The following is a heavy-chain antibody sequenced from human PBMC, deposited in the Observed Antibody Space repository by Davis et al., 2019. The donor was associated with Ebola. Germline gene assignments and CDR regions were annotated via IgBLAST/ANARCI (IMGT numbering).Heavy chain of an antibody. J-gene: IGHJ4*02. V-gene: IGHV3-23*01. CDR3: AKDASSRSGSYYQFDH. CDR2: ISGSGVTT. D-gene: IGHD1-26*01. Sequence: GGSLRLSCEASGFTFTTYPMSWVRQAPGKGLEWVSIISGSGVTTYYADSVKGRFTTLRDNSRNTVYLQMNNLRADDTAIYYCAKDASSRSGSYYQFDHWGQGTLVTVSS. CDR1: GFTFTTYP.